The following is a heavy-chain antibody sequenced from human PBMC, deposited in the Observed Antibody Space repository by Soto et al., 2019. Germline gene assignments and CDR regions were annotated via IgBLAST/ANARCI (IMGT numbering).Heavy chain of an antibody. V-gene: IGHV4-34*01. J-gene: IGHJ4*02. CDR1: GGSFSGYY. CDR3: ARALGWSLNY. Sequence: SETLSLTCAVYGGSFSGYYWSWIRQPPGKGLEWIGEINHSGSTNYNPSLKSRVTISVDTSKNQFSLKLSSVTAADTAVYYCARALGWSLNYWGQGTLVTVSS. D-gene: IGHD3-3*01. CDR2: INHSGST.